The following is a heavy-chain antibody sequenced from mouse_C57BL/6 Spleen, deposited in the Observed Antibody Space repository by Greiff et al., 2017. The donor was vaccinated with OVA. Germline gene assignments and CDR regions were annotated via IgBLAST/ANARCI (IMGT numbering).Heavy chain of an antibody. CDR1: GYTFTSYW. D-gene: IGHD2-2*01. CDR2: IDPSDSYT. V-gene: IGHV1-69*01. J-gene: IGHJ2*01. Sequence: VQLQQPGAELVMPGASVKLSCKASGYTFTSYWMHWVKQRPGQGLEWIGEIDPSDSYTNYNKKFKGKSTLTVDKSSSTAYMQLSSLTSEDSAVYYCASGYDGIDYWGQGTTLTVSS. CDR3: ASGYDGIDY.